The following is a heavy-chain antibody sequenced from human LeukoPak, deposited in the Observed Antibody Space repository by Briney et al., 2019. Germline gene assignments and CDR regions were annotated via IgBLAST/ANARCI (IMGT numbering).Heavy chain of an antibody. D-gene: IGHD3-10*01. V-gene: IGHV4-39*01. CDR3: ARTRYYYNSRSYGAPYYFDY. Sequence: SETLSLTCTASGGSISSNSYYWGWIRQPPGKGLEWIGSIYYSGSTYYNPSLKSRVTISVDTSKNQFSLKLSSVTAADTAVYYCARTRYYYNSRSYGAPYYFDYWGQGTLVTVSS. CDR1: GGSISSNSYY. CDR2: IYYSGST. J-gene: IGHJ4*02.